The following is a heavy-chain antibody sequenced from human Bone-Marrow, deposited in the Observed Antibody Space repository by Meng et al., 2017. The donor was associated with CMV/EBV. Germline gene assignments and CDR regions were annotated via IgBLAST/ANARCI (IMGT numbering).Heavy chain of an antibody. Sequence: SVKVSCKASGGTFSSYAISWVRQAPGQGLEWMGGIIPILGIANYAQKFQGRVTITADKSTSTAYMELSSLRSDDTAVYYCARASGPAIYQLLSIYWGQGTLVTVSS. V-gene: IGHV1-69*10. D-gene: IGHD2-2*01. J-gene: IGHJ4*02. CDR1: GGTFSSYA. CDR3: ARASGPAIYQLLSIY. CDR2: IIPILGIA.